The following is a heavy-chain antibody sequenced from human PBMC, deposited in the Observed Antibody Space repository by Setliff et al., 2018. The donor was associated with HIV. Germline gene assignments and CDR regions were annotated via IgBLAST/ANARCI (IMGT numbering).Heavy chain of an antibody. CDR2: FDPQDGKT. CDR1: GYTFTRYY. D-gene: IGHD5-18*01. CDR3: ARADIYGYVDF. Sequence: GASVKVSCKASGYTFTRYYIHWVRQAPGKGLEWMGYFDPQDGKTIYAQKFQGRVTMTRDTSKKHFSLKLSSVTAADTAMYYCARADIYGYVDFWGQGTLVTVSS. J-gene: IGHJ4*02. V-gene: IGHV1-46*01.